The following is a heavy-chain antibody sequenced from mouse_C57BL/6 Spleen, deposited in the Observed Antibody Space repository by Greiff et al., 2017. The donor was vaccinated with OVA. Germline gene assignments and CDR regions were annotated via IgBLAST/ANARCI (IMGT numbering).Heavy chain of an antibody. CDR1: GYSITSGYY. J-gene: IGHJ4*01. V-gene: IGHV3-6*01. D-gene: IGHD2-2*01. CDR2: ISYDGSN. CDR3: ARERTSGSMDY. Sequence: ESGPGLVKPSQSLSLTCSVTGYSITSGYYWNWIRQFPGNKLEWMGYISYDGSNNYNPSLKNRISITRDTSKNQFFLKLNSVTTEDTATYYCARERTSGSMDYWGQGTSVTVSS.